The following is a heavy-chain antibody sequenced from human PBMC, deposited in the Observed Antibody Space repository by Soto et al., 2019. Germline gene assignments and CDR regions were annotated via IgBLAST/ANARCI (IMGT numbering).Heavy chain of an antibody. J-gene: IGHJ4*02. D-gene: IGHD7-27*01. CDR3: VSQPHWARPFES. Sequence: EVRLVESGGDLVKSRGSLRLSCVGSGFLFRNYEMNWVRQSPGKGLEWLAHISTTGGHVSESDSVKGRFTISRDNTKHTLYLQMNSLRTEDTGVYYCVSQPHWARPFESWGQVTLGNVSS. V-gene: IGHV3-48*03. CDR2: ISTTGGHV. CDR1: GFLFRNYE.